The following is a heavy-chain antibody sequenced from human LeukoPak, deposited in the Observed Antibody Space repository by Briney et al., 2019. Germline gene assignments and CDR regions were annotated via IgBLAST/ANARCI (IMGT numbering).Heavy chain of an antibody. V-gene: IGHV3-23*01. D-gene: IGHD2-2*01. J-gene: IGHJ4*02. CDR1: GFTFSSYG. Sequence: PGGSLRLSCAASGFTFSSYGMSWVRQAPRKGLEWVSAISGSGGSTYYADSVKGRFTISRDNSKNTLYLHMNSLRAEDTAVFYCAKDRVVVPASSSDYWGQGTLVTVSS. CDR2: ISGSGGST. CDR3: AKDRVVVPASSSDY.